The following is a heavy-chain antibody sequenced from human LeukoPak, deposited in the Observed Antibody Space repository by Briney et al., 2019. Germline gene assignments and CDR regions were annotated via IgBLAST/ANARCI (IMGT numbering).Heavy chain of an antibody. CDR2: ISSSSSYI. J-gene: IGHJ6*03. CDR3: ARGSLGCSSTSCFEDGMDV. V-gene: IGHV3-21*01. Sequence: PGGSLRLSCAASGFTFSSYSMNWVRQAPGKGLEGVSSISSSSSYIYYADSVKGRFTISRDNAKNSLYLQMNSLRAEDTAVYYCARGSLGCSSTSCFEDGMDVWGKGTTVTVSS. D-gene: IGHD2-2*01. CDR1: GFTFSSYS.